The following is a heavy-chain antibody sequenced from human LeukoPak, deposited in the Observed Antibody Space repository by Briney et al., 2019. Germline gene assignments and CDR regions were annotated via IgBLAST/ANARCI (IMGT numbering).Heavy chain of an antibody. CDR3: ATGGPLYYYDSSGYSPLDY. V-gene: IGHV1-24*01. Sequence: GASVKVSCKASGYTFTSYDINWVRQAPGKGLEWMGGFDPEDGETIYAQKFQGRVTMTEDTSTDTAYMELSSLRSEDTAVYYCATGGPLYYYDSSGYSPLDYWGQGTLVTVSS. CDR2: FDPEDGET. J-gene: IGHJ4*02. D-gene: IGHD3-22*01. CDR1: GYTFTSYD.